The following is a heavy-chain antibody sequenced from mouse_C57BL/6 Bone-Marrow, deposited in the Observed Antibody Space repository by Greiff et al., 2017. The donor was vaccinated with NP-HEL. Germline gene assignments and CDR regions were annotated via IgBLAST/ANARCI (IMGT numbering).Heavy chain of an antibody. J-gene: IGHJ2*01. CDR1: GYTFTEYT. CDR3: ARHEDTSNYERGYYFDY. D-gene: IGHD2-5*01. V-gene: IGHV1-62-2*01. CDR2: FYPGSGSI. Sequence: VQLQQSGAELVKPGASVKLSCKASGYTFTEYTIHWVKQRSGQGLEWIGWFYPGSGSIKYNEKFKDKATLTADKSSSTVYMELSRLTSEDSAVYFCARHEDTSNYERGYYFDYWGQGTTLTVSS.